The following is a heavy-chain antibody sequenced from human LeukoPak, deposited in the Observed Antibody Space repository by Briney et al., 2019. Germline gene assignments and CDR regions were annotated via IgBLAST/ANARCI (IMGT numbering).Heavy chain of an antibody. J-gene: IGHJ2*01. CDR3: ARVGRLGVAAAILVYWYFDL. V-gene: IGHV4-34*01. CDR2: INHSGST. Sequence: PSETLSLTCAVYGGSFSGYYWSWIRPPPGKGLAWIGEINHSGSTNYNPSLKSRVTISVDTSKNQFSLKLSSVTAADTAVYYCARVGRLGVAAAILVYWYFDLWGRGTLVTVSS. D-gene: IGHD6-13*01. CDR1: GGSFSGYY.